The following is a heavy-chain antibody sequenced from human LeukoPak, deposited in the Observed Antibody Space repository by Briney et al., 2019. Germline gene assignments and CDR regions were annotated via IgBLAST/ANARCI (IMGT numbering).Heavy chain of an antibody. J-gene: IGHJ5*02. CDR3: ANGQLAAAGWFDP. D-gene: IGHD6-13*01. CDR1: GGSISSGSYY. Sequence: PSETLSLTCTVSGGSISSGSYYWSWIRQPAGKGLEWIGRIYTSGSTNYNPSLKSRVTISVDTSKNQFSLKLSSVTAADTAVYYCANGQLAAAGWFDPWGQGTLVTASS. CDR2: IYTSGST. V-gene: IGHV4-61*02.